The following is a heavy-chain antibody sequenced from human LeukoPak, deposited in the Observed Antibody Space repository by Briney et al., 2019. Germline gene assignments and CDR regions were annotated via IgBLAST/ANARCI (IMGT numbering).Heavy chain of an antibody. Sequence: GGSLRLSCAASGFTFSNYWMSWVRQAPGKGLEWVANIRQDGREIYYVDSVKGRFTISRDNAKNSLYLQMNSLRAEDTALYYCAKGVAAAGTRYYFDYWGQGTLVTVSS. J-gene: IGHJ4*02. V-gene: IGHV3-7*03. D-gene: IGHD6-13*01. CDR3: AKGVAAAGTRYYFDY. CDR1: GFTFSNYW. CDR2: IRQDGREI.